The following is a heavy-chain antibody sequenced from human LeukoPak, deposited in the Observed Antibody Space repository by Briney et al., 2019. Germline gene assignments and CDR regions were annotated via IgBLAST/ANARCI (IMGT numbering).Heavy chain of an antibody. CDR1: GGSISSGGYS. D-gene: IGHD1-26*01. V-gene: IGHV4-30-2*01. CDR2: IYHSGST. Sequence: SQTLSLTCAVSGGSISSGGYSWSWIRQPPGKGLEWIGYIYHSGSTYYNPSLKSRVTISVDRSKNQFSLKLSSVTAADTAVYYCASQRIVGAPRVFNYWGQGTQVTVSS. J-gene: IGHJ4*02. CDR3: ASQRIVGAPRVFNY.